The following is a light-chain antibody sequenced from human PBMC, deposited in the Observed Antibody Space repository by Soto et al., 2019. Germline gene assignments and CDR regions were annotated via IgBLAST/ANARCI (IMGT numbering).Light chain of an antibody. J-gene: IGKJ1*01. V-gene: IGKV1-27*01. CDR3: QNYNGAPWT. CDR1: QGISTY. Sequence: EIQMTQSPSSLSASVGERVTITCRASQGISTYLVWYQQKPGTVPKLLIFAASTLQSGVPSRFSGSGSGTDFTLTISSLQPEDVATYYCQNYNGAPWTFGQGTKVEIK. CDR2: AAS.